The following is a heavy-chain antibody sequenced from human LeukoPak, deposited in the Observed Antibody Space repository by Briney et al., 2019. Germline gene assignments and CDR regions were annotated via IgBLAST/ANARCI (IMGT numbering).Heavy chain of an antibody. V-gene: IGHV4-59*01. CDR2: IYYSGST. CDR1: GGSISSYY. Sequence: SETPSLTCTVSGGSISSYYWSWIRQPPGKGLEWIGYIYYSGSTNYNPSLKSRVTISVDTSKNQFSLKLSSVTAADTAVYYCASLGNYDILTGYSYYFDYWGQGTLVTVSS. D-gene: IGHD3-9*01. J-gene: IGHJ4*02. CDR3: ASLGNYDILTGYSYYFDY.